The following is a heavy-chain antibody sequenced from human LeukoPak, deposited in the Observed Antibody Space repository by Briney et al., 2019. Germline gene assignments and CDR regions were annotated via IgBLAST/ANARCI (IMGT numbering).Heavy chain of an antibody. CDR1: GFTFSSYW. V-gene: IGHV3-7*01. CDR3: ARDLTHYYDSSGYKSGSY. CDR2: IKQDGSEK. J-gene: IGHJ4*02. Sequence: GGSLRLSCAASGFTFSSYWMSWVRQAPGKGLEWVANIKQDGSEKYYVDSVKGRFTISRDNAKNSLYLQMNSLRAEDTAVYYCARDLTHYYDSSGYKSGSYWGQGTLVTVSS. D-gene: IGHD3-22*01.